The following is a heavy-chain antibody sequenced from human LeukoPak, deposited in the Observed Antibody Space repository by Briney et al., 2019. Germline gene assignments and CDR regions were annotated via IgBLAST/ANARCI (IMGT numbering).Heavy chain of an antibody. CDR2: MYYSGST. D-gene: IGHD2-15*01. Sequence: SETLSLTCTVSGYSISTDYYWSWIRQPPGKGLEWIGYMYYSGSTNYNPSLKSRVTISIDTSKNQFSLKLNSVTAADTAVYYCAKFNRDLNGAVTGSRYFDYWGQGTLVTVSS. CDR1: GYSISTDYY. CDR3: AKFNRDLNGAVTGSRYFDY. V-gene: IGHV4-61*01. J-gene: IGHJ4*02.